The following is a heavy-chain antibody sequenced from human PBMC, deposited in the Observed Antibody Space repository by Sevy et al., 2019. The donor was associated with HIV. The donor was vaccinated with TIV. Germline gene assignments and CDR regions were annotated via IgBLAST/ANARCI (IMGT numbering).Heavy chain of an antibody. Sequence: SETLSLTCTVSGGSISSNYGSWIRQPPGKGLEWIGYIYSSGSSYNPSLKSRVSISMDTSKNQFSLKLNSVTAADTAVYYCARSSGYSYGDFDYWGQGTLVTVSS. CDR3: ARSSGYSYGDFDY. D-gene: IGHD5-18*01. V-gene: IGHV4-59*01. CDR1: GGSISSNY. J-gene: IGHJ4*02. CDR2: IYSSGSS.